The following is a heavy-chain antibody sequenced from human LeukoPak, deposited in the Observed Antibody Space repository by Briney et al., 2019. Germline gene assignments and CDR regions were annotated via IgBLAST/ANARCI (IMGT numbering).Heavy chain of an antibody. CDR2: INSDGSST. CDR3: ARVSGDSSGYPFDY. CDR1: GFTFXSYG. D-gene: IGHD3-22*01. V-gene: IGHV3-74*01. J-gene: IGHJ4*02. Sequence: LXLSXAASGFTFXSYGMHWVRQAPGKXLVWVSRINSDGSSTSYADSVKGRFTISRDNAKNTLYLQMNSLRAEDTAVYYCARVSGDSSGYPFDYWGQGTLVTVSS.